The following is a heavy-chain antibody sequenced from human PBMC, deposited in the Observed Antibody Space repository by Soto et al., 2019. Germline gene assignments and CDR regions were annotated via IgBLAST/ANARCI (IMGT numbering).Heavy chain of an antibody. D-gene: IGHD3-22*01. CDR1: GGTPSNSA. J-gene: IGHJ6*02. CDR3: ASRRIPVVDSRAHYAMHV. CDR2: IIPVFGIV. Sequence: QVQLVQSGAEVKKPGSSVRVSCKASGGTPSNSAFSWVRQAPGQGLEWMGGIIPVFGIVKYAQKLEGRVTIPEDDSTTTAYKPPRRLSSEDRAFYCCASRRIPVVDSRAHYAMHVCSQETTVTVSS. V-gene: IGHV1-69*01.